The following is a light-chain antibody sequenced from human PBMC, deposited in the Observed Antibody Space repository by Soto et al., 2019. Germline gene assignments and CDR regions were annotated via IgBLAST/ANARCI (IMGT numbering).Light chain of an antibody. CDR3: QQYNSYPRT. Sequence: DIQMTQSPSSLSASVGDRVTITCRASQGTSNDLAWFQQKPGKAPKTLIHTASTLQTGAPSKFSGSGSGTDFTLIISSLQPEDFATDYCQQYNSYPRTIGQGTRLEI. CDR1: QGTSND. V-gene: IGKV1-16*02. J-gene: IGKJ2*01. CDR2: TAS.